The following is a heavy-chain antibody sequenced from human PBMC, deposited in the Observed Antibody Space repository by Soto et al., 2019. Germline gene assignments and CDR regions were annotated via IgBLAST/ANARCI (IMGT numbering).Heavy chain of an antibody. CDR3: AKDLGFTMIVVVPHNWFDP. V-gene: IGHV3-23*01. CDR2: ISGSGGST. D-gene: IGHD3-22*01. J-gene: IGHJ5*02. CDR1: GFTFSSYA. Sequence: SLRLSCAASGFTFSSYAMSWVRQAPGKGLEWVSAISGSGGSTYYADSVKGRFTISRDNSKNTLYLQMNSLRAEDTAVYYCAKDLGFTMIVVVPHNWFDPWGQGTLVTVSS.